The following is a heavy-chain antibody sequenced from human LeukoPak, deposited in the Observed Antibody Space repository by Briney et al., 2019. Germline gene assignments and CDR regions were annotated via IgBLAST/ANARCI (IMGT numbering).Heavy chain of an antibody. D-gene: IGHD2-2*01. Sequence: SETLSLTCAVYGGSFSGYYLSWIRQPPGKGLEWIGEINHSEYINYNPSLKSRVTISVDTSKNQFSLKLSSVTAADTAVYYCARGNGYCSSTSCPHWFDPWGQGTLVTVSS. V-gene: IGHV4-34*01. J-gene: IGHJ5*02. CDR3: ARGNGYCSSTSCPHWFDP. CDR1: GGSFSGYY. CDR2: INHSEYI.